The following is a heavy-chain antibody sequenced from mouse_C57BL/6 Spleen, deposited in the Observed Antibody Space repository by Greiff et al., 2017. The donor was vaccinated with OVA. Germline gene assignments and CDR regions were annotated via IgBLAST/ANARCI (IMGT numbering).Heavy chain of an antibody. V-gene: IGHV1-82*01. J-gene: IGHJ4*01. Sequence: VKLMESGPELVKPGASVKISCKASGYAFSSSWMNWVKQRPGKGLEWIGRIYPGDGATNYNGKFKGKATLTADKSSSTAYMQLSSLTSENSAVYFCARMGTTVVAEAMDYWGQGTSVTVSS. CDR2: IYPGDGAT. CDR1: GYAFSSSW. D-gene: IGHD1-1*01. CDR3: ARMGTTVVAEAMDY.